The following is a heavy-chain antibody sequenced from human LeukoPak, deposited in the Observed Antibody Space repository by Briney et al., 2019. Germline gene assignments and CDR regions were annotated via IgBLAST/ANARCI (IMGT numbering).Heavy chain of an antibody. CDR2: ISGSGGST. V-gene: IGHV3-23*01. Sequence: GGSLRLSCAASGFTFSSYAMSWVRQAPGKGLEWVSAISGSGGSTYYADSVKGRFTISRDNSKNTLYLQMNSLRAEDTAVYYCAKDPEHIVVVTAIPGAFDIWGQGTMVTVSS. CDR1: GFTFSSYA. D-gene: IGHD2-21*02. CDR3: AKDPEHIVVVTAIPGAFDI. J-gene: IGHJ3*02.